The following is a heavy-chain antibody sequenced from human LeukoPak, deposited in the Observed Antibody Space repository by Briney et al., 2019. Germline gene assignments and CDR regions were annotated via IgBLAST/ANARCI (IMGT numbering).Heavy chain of an antibody. CDR3: ARDDSSSWHDFWFDP. V-gene: IGHV3-21*01. Sequence: GGSLRLSCAASGFTFSSYSMNWVRQAPGKGLEWVSSISSSSSYIYYADSVKGRFTISRDNAKNSLYLQMNSLRAEDTAVYYCARDDSSSWHDFWFDPWGQGTLVTVSS. CDR2: ISSSSSYI. J-gene: IGHJ5*02. CDR1: GFTFSSYS. D-gene: IGHD6-13*01.